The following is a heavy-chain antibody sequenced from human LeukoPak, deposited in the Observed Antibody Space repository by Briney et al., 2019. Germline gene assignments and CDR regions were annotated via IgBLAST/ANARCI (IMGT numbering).Heavy chain of an antibody. D-gene: IGHD4-23*01. V-gene: IGHV3-7*03. CDR2: IKQDGSDK. J-gene: IGHJ4*02. CDR3: ARGGGHLDC. Sequence: AGGSLRLSCAASGFSFSSYWMSWVRQAPGKGLEWVANIKQDGSDKYYLTSVRGRFTISRDNAKNSLFLQMSSLRVEDTAVYYCARGGGHLDCWGQGTLVTVSS. CDR1: GFSFSSYW.